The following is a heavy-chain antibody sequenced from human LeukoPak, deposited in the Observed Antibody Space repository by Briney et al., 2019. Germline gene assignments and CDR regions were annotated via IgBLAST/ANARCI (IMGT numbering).Heavy chain of an antibody. J-gene: IGHJ4*02. V-gene: IGHV3-21*01. D-gene: IGHD3-16*01. CDR1: GFTFSNEI. CDR3: AKYEGGPGFDY. Sequence: GGSLRLSRTASGFTFSNEIMNWVRQAPGRGLEWVSSISTSSSYIYYADSVKGRFTISRDNAKNSLYLQMDSLRAEDTAVYYCAKYEGGPGFDYWGQGTLVTVSS. CDR2: ISTSSSYI.